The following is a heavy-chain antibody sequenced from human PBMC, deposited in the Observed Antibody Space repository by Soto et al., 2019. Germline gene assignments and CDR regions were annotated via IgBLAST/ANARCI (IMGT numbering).Heavy chain of an antibody. CDR1: GGTFSSYT. CDR2: IIPFFGTT. CDR3: AYRGRSMIVVDRVED. Sequence: QVQVVQSGAEVKKPGSSVKVSCKPSGGTFSSYTINWVRQAPGQGLEWMGGIIPFFGTTNYGQKFQGRVIITADESTGTGYMELSSLRSEDTAVYYCAYRGRSMIVVDRVEDWGQGTLVTVSS. V-gene: IGHV1-69*01. D-gene: IGHD3-22*01. J-gene: IGHJ4*02.